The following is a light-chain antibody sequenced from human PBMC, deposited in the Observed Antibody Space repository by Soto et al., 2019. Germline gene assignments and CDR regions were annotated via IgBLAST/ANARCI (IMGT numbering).Light chain of an antibody. J-gene: IGLJ1*01. CDR1: SSDLAMYHY. V-gene: IGLV1-47*01. Sequence: QSALTQPASVSGSPGQSLTISCTGTSSDLAMYHYVYWYQQQPGKAPTLVIYRNNQRPSGVPDRFSGSKSGTSASLAIRGLRSEDEADYYCAAWEDSRSGLYVFGTGTKVT. CDR2: RNN. CDR3: AAWEDSRSGLYV.